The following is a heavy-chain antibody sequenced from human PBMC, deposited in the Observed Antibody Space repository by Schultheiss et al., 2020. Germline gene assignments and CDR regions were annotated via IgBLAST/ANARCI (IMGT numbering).Heavy chain of an antibody. D-gene: IGHD3-3*01. CDR1: GFTFDDYA. Sequence: GGSLRLSCAASGFTFDDYAMHWVRQAPGKGLEWVSGISGSGGSTYYADSVKGRFTISRDNSKNTLYLQMNSLRAEDTAVYYCARNSEWLFATNYGMDVWGQGTTVNVSS. CDR2: ISGSGGST. CDR3: ARNSEWLFATNYGMDV. J-gene: IGHJ6*02. V-gene: IGHV3-23*01.